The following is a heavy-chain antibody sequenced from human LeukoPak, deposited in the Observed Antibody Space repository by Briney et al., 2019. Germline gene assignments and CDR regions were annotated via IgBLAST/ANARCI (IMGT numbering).Heavy chain of an antibody. CDR1: GGSISSYY. Sequence: SETLSLTCTVSGGSISSYYWSWIRQPAGKGLEWIGRINTSGSTNYNPSLKSRVTMSVDTSKNQFSLKLSSVTAADTAVYYCARDRGYCSSTSCYTPYYYYMDVWGKGTTVTVSS. CDR3: ARDRGYCSSTSCYTPYYYYMDV. CDR2: INTSGST. D-gene: IGHD2-2*02. J-gene: IGHJ6*03. V-gene: IGHV4-4*07.